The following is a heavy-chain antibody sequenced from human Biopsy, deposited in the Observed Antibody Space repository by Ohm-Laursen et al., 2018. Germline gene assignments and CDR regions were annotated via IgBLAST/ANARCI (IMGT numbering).Heavy chain of an antibody. Sequence: SLRLSCSASGFNFNDYGMHWVHQAPGKGLEWVAVISHDGRSRFYVDSVKGRFTISRDNSNNTLYLQMNSLRAEDTAVYYCANSYYDFWTGYLNFDNGGQGTLVTVSS. D-gene: IGHD3-3*01. CDR3: ANSYYDFWTGYLNFDN. J-gene: IGHJ4*02. CDR1: GFNFNDYG. V-gene: IGHV3-30*18. CDR2: ISHDGRSR.